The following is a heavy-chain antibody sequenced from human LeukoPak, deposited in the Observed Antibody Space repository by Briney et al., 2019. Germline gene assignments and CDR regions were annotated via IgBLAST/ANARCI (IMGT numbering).Heavy chain of an antibody. CDR1: GYKFISYA. D-gene: IGHD3-10*01. V-gene: IGHV7-4-1*02. Sequence: ASVKVSCKGSGYKFISYALNWVRQAPGQGLEWMGWINTETGNPTYAQGFTGQFVFSVDTSVSTAYLQISSLRTEDTAVYYCARGGYYGGSGTYGFFDYWGQGGLVTVSS. J-gene: IGHJ4*02. CDR2: INTETGNP. CDR3: ARGGYYGGSGTYGFFDY.